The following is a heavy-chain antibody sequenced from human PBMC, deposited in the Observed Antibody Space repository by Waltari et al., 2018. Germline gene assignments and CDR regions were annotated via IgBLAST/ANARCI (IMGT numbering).Heavy chain of an antibody. V-gene: IGHV4-4*02. J-gene: IGHJ4*02. D-gene: IGHD2-15*01. CDR3: AGDRASGLFFDY. CDR2: VHHSGKT. Sequence: WRSAVGQCPGKGLEWISKVHHSGKTNSNPSLQGRVTISVGSPKNHFSLTLKSVTAADTAVYYGAGDRASGLFFDYWGRGTLVTVSS. CDR1: W.